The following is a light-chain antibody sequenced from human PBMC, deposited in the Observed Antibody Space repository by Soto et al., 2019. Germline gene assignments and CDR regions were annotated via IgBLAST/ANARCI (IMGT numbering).Light chain of an antibody. J-gene: IGLJ1*01. CDR2: DVS. Sequence: QSVLTQPASVSGSPGQSITISCTGTSSDVGGYNYVSWYQQHPGKAPKLMIYDVSNRPSGVSNRFSGSKSGNTASLTISGLQAEDEADYCSSYTSSSTRVFGTGTKVTVL. CDR3: SSYTSSSTRV. CDR1: SSDVGGYNY. V-gene: IGLV2-14*01.